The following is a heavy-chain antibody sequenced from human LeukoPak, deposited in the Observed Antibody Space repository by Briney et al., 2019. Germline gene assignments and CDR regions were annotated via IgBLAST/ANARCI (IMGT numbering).Heavy chain of an antibody. D-gene: IGHD1-14*01. J-gene: IGHJ5*02. V-gene: IGHV4-61*08. CDR2: IYYSGST. CDR3: ARAKVDRRFDP. Sequence: SETLSLTCTVSGASVSSGGYYWSWIRQPPGKGLEWIGYIYYSGSTNYNPSLQSRVTISLDTSKNQFSLKLSSVTAADTAVYYCARAKVDRRFDPWGQGTLVTVSS. CDR1: GASVSSGGYY.